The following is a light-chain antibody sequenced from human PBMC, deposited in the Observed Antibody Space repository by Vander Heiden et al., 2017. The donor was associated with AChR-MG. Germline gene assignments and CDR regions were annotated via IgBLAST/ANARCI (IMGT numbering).Light chain of an antibody. V-gene: IGKV1-33*01. J-gene: IGKJ5*01. CDR2: DAS. Sequence: DIQMTQSPSSLSASVGDRVTITCQASQDISNYLNWYQQKPGKAHKLLIYDASNLETGVPSRFSGSGSGTDFTFTISSLQPEDIATYYCQQYDISITFGQGTRLEIK. CDR3: QQYDISIT. CDR1: QDISNY.